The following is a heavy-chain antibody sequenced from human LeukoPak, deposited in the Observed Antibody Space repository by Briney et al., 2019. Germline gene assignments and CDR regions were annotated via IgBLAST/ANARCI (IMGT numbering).Heavy chain of an antibody. V-gene: IGHV3-30*02. CDR2: IQYDRTNE. D-gene: IGHD2-8*01. CDR3: AKDRCSNGIGCYYYYMEV. CDR1: GFTFNTYA. J-gene: IGHJ6*03. Sequence: PGGSLRLSCVASGFTFNTYAIHWVRQAPGKGLEWVAYIQYDRTNEQYAHSVKGRFRISRDNSNNILYLQMNSLRTEDTAVYYCAKDRCSNGIGCYYYYMEVWGKGTTVTISS.